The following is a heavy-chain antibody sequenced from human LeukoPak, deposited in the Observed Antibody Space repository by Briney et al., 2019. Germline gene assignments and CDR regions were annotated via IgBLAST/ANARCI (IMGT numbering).Heavy chain of an antibody. J-gene: IGHJ6*03. D-gene: IGHD3-3*02. V-gene: IGHV3-23*01. CDR3: AKRKIASWGYYMDV. CDR2: ISGSGGST. Sequence: GGTLRLSCAASGFTFSSYGMSWVRQAPGKGLEWVSAISGSGGSTYYADSVKGRFTISRDNSKNTLYLQMNSLRAEDTAVYYCAKRKIASWGYYMDVWGKGTTVTISS. CDR1: GFTFSSYG.